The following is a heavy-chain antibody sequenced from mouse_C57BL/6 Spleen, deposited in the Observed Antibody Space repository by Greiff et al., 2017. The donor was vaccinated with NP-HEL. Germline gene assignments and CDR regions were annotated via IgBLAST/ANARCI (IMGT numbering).Heavy chain of an antibody. CDR3: ASDGYWGYFDV. CDR2: INPYNGGT. CDR1: GYTFTDYY. V-gene: IGHV1-19*01. D-gene: IGHD2-3*01. J-gene: IGHJ1*03. Sequence: VQLQQSGPVLVKPGASVKMSCKASGYTFTDYYMNWVKQSHGKSLEWIGVINPYNGGTSYNQKFKGKATLTVDKSSSTAYMELNSLTSEDSAVYYCASDGYWGYFDVWGTGTTVTVSS.